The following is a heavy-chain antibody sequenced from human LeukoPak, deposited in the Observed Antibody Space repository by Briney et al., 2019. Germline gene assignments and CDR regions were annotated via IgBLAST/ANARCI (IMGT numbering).Heavy chain of an antibody. V-gene: IGHV3-30*18. CDR3: AKDRAVVVVIATLDY. Sequence: PGRSLRLSCAASGFTFSGYGMHWVRQAPGKGLEWVAVISYGGSNKYYADSVKGRFTISRDNSKNTLYLQMNSLRAEDTAVYYCAKDRAVVVVIATLDYWGQGTLVTVSS. J-gene: IGHJ4*02. CDR2: ISYGGSNK. D-gene: IGHD2-21*01. CDR1: GFTFSGYG.